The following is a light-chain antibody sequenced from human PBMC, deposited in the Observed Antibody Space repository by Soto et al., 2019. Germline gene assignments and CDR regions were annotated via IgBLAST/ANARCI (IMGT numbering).Light chain of an antibody. CDR1: QSVSGW. V-gene: IGKV1-5*01. CDR3: QQYNSLIT. Sequence: DIQMTQSPSTLSASVVDTVTVTCRASQSVSGWLAWYQQKPGKAPKLLIYDASSLESGVPSRFSGSGSGTEFTLTISSLQPDDFATYYCQQYNSLITFGQGTRLEIK. CDR2: DAS. J-gene: IGKJ5*01.